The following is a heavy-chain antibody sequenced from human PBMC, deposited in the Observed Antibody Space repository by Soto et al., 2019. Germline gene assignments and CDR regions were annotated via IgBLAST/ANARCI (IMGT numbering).Heavy chain of an antibody. V-gene: IGHV3-23*01. CDR2: ISGSGGSR. CDR1: GFTFSSYA. Sequence: EVQLLESGGGLVQPGGSLRLSCAASGFTFSSYAMSWVRQAPGKGLEWVSGISGSGGSRNYADSVKGRFTISRDNSKNTLYLQMNSLRAEDTGVYYCAKRELVLDYWGQGTLVTVSS. J-gene: IGHJ4*02. CDR3: AKRELVLDY. D-gene: IGHD6-13*01.